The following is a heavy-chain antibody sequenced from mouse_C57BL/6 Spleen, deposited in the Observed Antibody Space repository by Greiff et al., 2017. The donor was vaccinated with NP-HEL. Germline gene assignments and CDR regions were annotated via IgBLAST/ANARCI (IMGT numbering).Heavy chain of an antibody. CDR3: ARKDYSNSYAMDY. J-gene: IGHJ4*01. V-gene: IGHV1-82*01. CDR2: IYPGDGDT. D-gene: IGHD2-5*01. Sequence: VKLQESGPELVKPGASVKISCKASGYAFSSSWMNWVKQRPGKGLEWIGRIYPGDGDTNYNGKFKGKATLTADKSSSTAYMQLSSLTSEDSAVYFCARKDYSNSYAMDYWGQGTSVTVSS. CDR1: GYAFSSSW.